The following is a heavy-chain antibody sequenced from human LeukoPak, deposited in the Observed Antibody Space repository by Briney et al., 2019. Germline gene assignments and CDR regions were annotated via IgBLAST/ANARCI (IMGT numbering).Heavy chain of an antibody. CDR1: GGSISSSSYY. J-gene: IGHJ4*02. CDR2: IYHSGST. CDR3: ARLYGDFYGDYY. V-gene: IGHV4-39*01. D-gene: IGHD4-17*01. Sequence: SETLSLTCTVSGGSISSSSYYWGWIRQPPGKGLEWIGSIYHSGSTFYNPSLKSRVAISVDTSKNQFSLKLSSVTAADTAVYFCARLYGDFYGDYYWGQGTLVTVSS.